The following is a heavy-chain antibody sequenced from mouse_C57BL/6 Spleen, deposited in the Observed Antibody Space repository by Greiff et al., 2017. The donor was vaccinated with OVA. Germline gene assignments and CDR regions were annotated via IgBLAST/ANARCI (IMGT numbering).Heavy chain of an antibody. CDR2: ILPGSGST. CDR3: ATSLLYHDYAMDY. J-gene: IGHJ4*01. D-gene: IGHD2-1*01. V-gene: IGHV1-9*01. CDR1: GYTFTGYW. Sequence: QVQLQQSGAELMKPGASVKLSCKATGYTFTGYWIEWVKQRPGHGLEWIGEILPGSGSTNYNEKFKGKATFTADTSSNTAYMQLSSLTTEDSAIYYCATSLLYHDYAMDYWGQGTSVTVSS.